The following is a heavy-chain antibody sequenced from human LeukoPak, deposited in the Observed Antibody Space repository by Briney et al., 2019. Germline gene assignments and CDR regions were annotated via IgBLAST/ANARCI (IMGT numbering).Heavy chain of an antibody. CDR3: ARAFVGSSWCRSPANQIHAFDI. J-gene: IGHJ3*02. Sequence: SQTLSLTCAISGDSVSSNSAAWNWIRQSPSRGLEWLGRTYYRSKWYNDYAVSVKSRITINPDTSKNQFSLQLNSVTPEDTAVYYCARAFVGSSWCRSPANQIHAFDIWGRGTMVTVSS. CDR2: TYYRSKWYN. CDR1: GDSVSSNSAA. V-gene: IGHV6-1*01. D-gene: IGHD6-13*01.